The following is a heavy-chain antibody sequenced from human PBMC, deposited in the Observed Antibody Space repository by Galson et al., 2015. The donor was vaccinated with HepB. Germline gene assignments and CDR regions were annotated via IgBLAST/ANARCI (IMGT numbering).Heavy chain of an antibody. CDR3: TSAPIAVAGNNDY. D-gene: IGHD6-19*01. CDR2: IRSKANSYAT. V-gene: IGHV3-73*01. J-gene: IGHJ4*02. Sequence: SLRLSCAASGFTFSGSAMHWVRQASGKGLEWVGRIRSKANSYATAYAASVKGRFTISRDDSKNTAYLQMNSLKTEDTAVYYCTSAPIAVAGNNDYWGQGTLVTVSS. CDR1: GFTFSGSA.